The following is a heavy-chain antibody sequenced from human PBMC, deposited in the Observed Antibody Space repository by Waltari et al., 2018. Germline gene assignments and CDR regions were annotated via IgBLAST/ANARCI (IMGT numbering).Heavy chain of an antibody. V-gene: IGHV3-74*01. D-gene: IGHD3-22*01. CDR1: GFTFSSYW. CDR3: ARETHYYDSSGYPSH. Sequence: EVQLVESGGGLVQPGGSLRLSCAASGFTFSSYWMHWVRQAPGKGLVWVSRINTDGSSTSYADSVKGRFTISRDNAKNTLYLQMNSLRAEDTAVYYCARETHYYDSSGYPSHWGQGTLVTVSS. J-gene: IGHJ4*02. CDR2: INTDGSST.